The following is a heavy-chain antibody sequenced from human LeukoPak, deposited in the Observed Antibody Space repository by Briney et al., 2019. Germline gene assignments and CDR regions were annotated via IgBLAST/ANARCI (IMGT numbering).Heavy chain of an antibody. Sequence: GGSLRLSCAASGFTFSSYGMHWVRQAPGKGLEWVAFIRYDGSNKYYADSVKGRFTISRDNSKNTLYLQMNSLRAGDTAVYYCAKEYYYGSGSANFDYWGQGTLVTVSS. CDR1: GFTFSSYG. J-gene: IGHJ4*02. CDR3: AKEYYYGSGSANFDY. D-gene: IGHD3-10*01. V-gene: IGHV3-30*02. CDR2: IRYDGSNK.